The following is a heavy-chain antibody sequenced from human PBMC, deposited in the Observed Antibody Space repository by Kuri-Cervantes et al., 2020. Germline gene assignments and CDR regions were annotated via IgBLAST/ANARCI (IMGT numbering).Heavy chain of an antibody. J-gene: IGHJ3*02. CDR3: AKIMLYERDAFDI. CDR2: ISGSGGST. V-gene: IGHV3-23*01. D-gene: IGHD2-8*01. Sequence: GESLKISCAASGFTFSSYAMSWVRQAPGKGLEWVSAISGSGGSTYYADSVKGRLTISRDNSKNTLYLQMNSLRAEDTAVYYCAKIMLYERDAFDIWGQGTMVTVSS. CDR1: GFTFSSYA.